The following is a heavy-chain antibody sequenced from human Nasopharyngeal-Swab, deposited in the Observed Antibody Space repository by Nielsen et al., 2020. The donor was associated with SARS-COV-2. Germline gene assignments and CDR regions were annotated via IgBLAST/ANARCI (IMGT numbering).Heavy chain of an antibody. J-gene: IGHJ3*02. CDR3: ARDDANNGYYYGAFDI. CDR1: GFTFSSYA. V-gene: IGHV3-30-3*01. CDR2: ISYDGINK. D-gene: IGHD3-22*01. Sequence: GESLKISCAASGFTFSSYAMHWVRQAPGQGLEWMAVISYDGINKYYADSVTGRFTISRDNSKNTLYLQMNSLRAEDTAVYYCARDDANNGYYYGAFDIWGQGTMVTVSS.